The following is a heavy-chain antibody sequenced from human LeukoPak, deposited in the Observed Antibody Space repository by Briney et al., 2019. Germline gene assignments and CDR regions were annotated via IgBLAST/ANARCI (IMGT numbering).Heavy chain of an antibody. CDR1: GGSISSGGYY. Sequence: PSETLSLTCTVSGGSISSGGYYWSWIRQPPGKGLVWIGYIYHSGSTYYNPSLQSRVTISVDTSKNQFSLKLSSVTAADTAVYYCARERRSPTKAPLVGAFDIWGQGTMVTVSS. D-gene: IGHD1-26*01. CDR2: IYHSGST. CDR3: ARERRSPTKAPLVGAFDI. V-gene: IGHV4-61*08. J-gene: IGHJ3*02.